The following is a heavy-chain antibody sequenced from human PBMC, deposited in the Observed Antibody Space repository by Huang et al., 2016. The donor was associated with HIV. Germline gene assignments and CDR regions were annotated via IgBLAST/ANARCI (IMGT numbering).Heavy chain of an antibody. CDR3: STSGEFYDSSGVLDY. CDR1: GYTFTDYF. Sequence: QVHLVQSGAEGKKPGASVRVSCKASGYTFTDYFLPWVRQAPGQGLGWMGWMNPNSGDTNYAQKFQDRVTMTRDTFINTAYMELRRLTSDDTAVYYCSTSGEFYDSSGVLDYWGQGTLVIVST. CDR2: MNPNSGDT. V-gene: IGHV1-2*02. D-gene: IGHD3-22*01. J-gene: IGHJ4*02.